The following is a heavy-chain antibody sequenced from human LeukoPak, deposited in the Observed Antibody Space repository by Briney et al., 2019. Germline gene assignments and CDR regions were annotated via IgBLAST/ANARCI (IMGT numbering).Heavy chain of an antibody. CDR3: AKSLYGGCDY. V-gene: IGHV3-53*01. CDR2: IYSGGST. CDR1: GFTVSSNY. D-gene: IGHD3-16*02. Sequence: GGSLRLSCAASGFTVSSNYMSWVRQAPGKGLEWVSVIYSGGSTYYADSVKGRFTIFRDNSKNTVYLQMNSLRVEDTAVYYCAKSLYGGCDYWGQGTVVTVSS. J-gene: IGHJ4*02.